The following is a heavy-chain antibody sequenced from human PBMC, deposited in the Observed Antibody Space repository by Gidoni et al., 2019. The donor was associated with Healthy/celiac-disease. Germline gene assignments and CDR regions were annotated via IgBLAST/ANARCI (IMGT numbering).Heavy chain of an antibody. Sequence: QVQLLESGGGVVQPGLSLSLPCSASGFTFSSFGMHLFRQAPGKGLEVLAVISYDGSNKYYADSVKGRFTISRDNSKNTLYLQMNSLRAEDTAGYYCAKARRGYRAYYYGMDVWGQGTTVTVSS. J-gene: IGHJ6*02. V-gene: IGHV3-30*18. CDR3: AKARRGYRAYYYGMDV. D-gene: IGHD3-22*01. CDR2: ISYDGSNK. CDR1: GFTFSSFG.